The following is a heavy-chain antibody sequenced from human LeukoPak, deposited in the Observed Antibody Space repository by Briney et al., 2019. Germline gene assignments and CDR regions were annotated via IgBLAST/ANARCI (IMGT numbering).Heavy chain of an antibody. CDR2: ISYDGSNK. V-gene: IGHV3-30-3*01. J-gene: IGHJ4*02. CDR3: ARDRIAVAGIFDY. Sequence: GGSLRLSCAASTFTFSSYAMHWVRQAPGKGLEWVAVISYDGSNKHYADSVKGRFTISRDNSNNTLYLQMNSLRAEDTAVYYCARDRIAVAGIFDYWGQGTLVTVSS. CDR1: TFTFSSYA. D-gene: IGHD6-19*01.